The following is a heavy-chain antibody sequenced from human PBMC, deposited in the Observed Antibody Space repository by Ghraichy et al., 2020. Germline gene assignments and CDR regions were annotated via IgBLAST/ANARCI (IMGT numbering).Heavy chain of an antibody. CDR3: AKDLSEYYYDSSGYYLSPVNYFDY. CDR2: IRYDGSNK. Sequence: GESLNISCAASGFTYSSYGMHWVRQAPGKGLEWVAFIRYDGSNKYYADSVKGRFTISRDNSKNTLYLQMNSLRAEDTAVYYCAKDLSEYYYDSSGYYLSPVNYFDYWGQGTLVTVSS. D-gene: IGHD3-22*01. CDR1: GFTYSSYG. J-gene: IGHJ4*02. V-gene: IGHV3-30*02.